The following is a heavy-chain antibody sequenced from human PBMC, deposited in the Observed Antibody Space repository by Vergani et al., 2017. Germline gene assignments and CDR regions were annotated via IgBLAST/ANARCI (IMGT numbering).Heavy chain of an antibody. CDR2: IYYSGST. CDR3: ARWGYGSGSYYPYYYYMDV. J-gene: IGHJ6*03. Sequence: QVQLQESGPGLVKPSETLSLTCTVSGGSISSYYWSWIRQPPGKGLEWIGYIYYSGSTNYNPSLKSRVTISVDTSKNQFSLKLSYVTAADTAVYYCARWGYGSGSYYPYYYYMDVWGKGTTVTVSS. CDR1: GGSISSYY. V-gene: IGHV4-59*01. D-gene: IGHD3-10*01.